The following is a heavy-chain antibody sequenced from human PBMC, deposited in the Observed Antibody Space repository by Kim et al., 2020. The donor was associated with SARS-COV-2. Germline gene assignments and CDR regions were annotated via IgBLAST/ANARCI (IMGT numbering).Heavy chain of an antibody. V-gene: IGHV4-4*02. CDR3: ARVDGPGSFLVY. D-gene: IGHD3-10*01. J-gene: IGHJ4*02. CDR2: ICHGGDT. Sequence: SETLSLTCAVSGGSISSHDNWCTWVRQPPGKGLEWIGEICHGGDTHYNPSIKSRVTKSVDKSRNQFSLNLSSVTAADTAVYYRARVDGPGSFLVYWGQGIVVTVS. CDR1: GGSISSHDNW.